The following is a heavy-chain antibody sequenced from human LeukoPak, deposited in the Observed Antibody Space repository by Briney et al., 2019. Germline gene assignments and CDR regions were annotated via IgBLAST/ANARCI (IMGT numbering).Heavy chain of an antibody. J-gene: IGHJ3*02. CDR1: GYSFTSYC. V-gene: IGHV5-51*01. D-gene: IGHD3-10*01. Sequence: GESLKISCKGSGYSFTSYCIGWVRQLPGKGLEWMGIIYPGDSDTRYSPSFQGQVTTSADKSISTAYLQWSSLKASDTAMYYCARWGGSGSQDDAFDIWGQGTMVTVSS. CDR3: ARWGGSGSQDDAFDI. CDR2: IYPGDSDT.